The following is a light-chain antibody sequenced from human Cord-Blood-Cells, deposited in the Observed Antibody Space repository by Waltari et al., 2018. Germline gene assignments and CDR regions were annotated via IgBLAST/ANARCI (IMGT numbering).Light chain of an antibody. V-gene: IGLV6-57*02. CDR1: SGSIASHY. Sequence: NFMLTQPHSVSESPGKTVTISCTGSSGSIASHYVQWYQQRPGSAPTTVIYEDNQRPSGVPDRCSGSIDSSSNSASLTISGLKTEDEADYYCQSYDSSNHVVFGGGTKLTVL. J-gene: IGLJ2*01. CDR3: QSYDSSNHVV. CDR2: EDN.